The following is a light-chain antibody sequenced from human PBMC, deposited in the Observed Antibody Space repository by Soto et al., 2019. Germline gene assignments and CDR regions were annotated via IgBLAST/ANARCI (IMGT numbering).Light chain of an antibody. CDR2: DVT. CDR1: STDIGDFNY. CDR3: RSYSSSTTHVV. J-gene: IGLJ2*01. V-gene: IGLV2-14*03. Sequence: QSALTQPASVSGSPGRSVTISFTGTSTDIGDFNYVSWYQHLPGRAPKLIIYDVTNRPSGISYRFSASKSGRTASLTISGLQAEDEADYYCRSYSSSTTHVVFGGGTKLTVL.